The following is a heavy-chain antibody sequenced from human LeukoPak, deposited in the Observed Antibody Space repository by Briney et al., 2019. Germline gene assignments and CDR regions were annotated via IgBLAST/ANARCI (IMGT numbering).Heavy chain of an antibody. Sequence: AGGSLRLSCAASGFTFSSYWMSWVRQAPGKGLEWMANMKQDGSEKYYVDSVKGRFTISRDNAKNSLYLQMNSLRAEDTAVYYCARDFGYGSGGYGVNWGQGTLVTVSS. CDR3: ARDFGYGSGGYGVN. J-gene: IGHJ4*02. V-gene: IGHV3-7*01. CDR2: MKQDGSEK. CDR1: GFTFSSYW. D-gene: IGHD3-10*01.